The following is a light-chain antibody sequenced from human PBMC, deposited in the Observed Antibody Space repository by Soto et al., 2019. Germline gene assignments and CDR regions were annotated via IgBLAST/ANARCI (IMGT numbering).Light chain of an antibody. CDR1: QSVSSSY. V-gene: IGKV3-20*01. CDR3: QQYKT. CDR2: GAS. J-gene: IGKJ1*01. Sequence: IVLTQSPGTLSLSPGERATLSCRASQSVSSSYLAWYQQKPGQAPRLLIYGASSRATGIPDRFRGSGSGTDFTLTISRLEPEDFAVYYCQQYKTFGQGTKVDIK.